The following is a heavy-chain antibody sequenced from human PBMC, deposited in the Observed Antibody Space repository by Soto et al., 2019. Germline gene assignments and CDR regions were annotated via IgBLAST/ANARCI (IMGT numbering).Heavy chain of an antibody. CDR1: GFTFRSYG. D-gene: IGHD2-2*01. CDR2: IWFDGSNK. Sequence: QMQLVESGGGVVQPGRSLRLSCAASGFTFRSYGIHWVRQAPGKGLEWVALIWFDGSNKYYADSVKGRFAVSRDNSKNTLYLQMNSLRVEDTAVYYFARDRLVPYGYGMDVWGQGTTVTVSS. CDR3: ARDRLVPYGYGMDV. J-gene: IGHJ6*02. V-gene: IGHV3-33*01.